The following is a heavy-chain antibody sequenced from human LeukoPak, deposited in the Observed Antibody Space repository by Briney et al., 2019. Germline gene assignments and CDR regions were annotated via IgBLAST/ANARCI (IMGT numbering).Heavy chain of an antibody. CDR2: ISSSSSHI. D-gene: IGHD3-16*01. Sequence: GGSLRLSCAASGFTFSSYSINWVRQAPGRGLEWVSSISSSSSHIYYADSVKGRFTIPRDNPKNTLYLQINSLGVEATAVYYCVRGGGGATIDDYFDYWGQGTLVTVSS. J-gene: IGHJ4*02. V-gene: IGHV3-21*01. CDR3: VRGGGGATIDDYFDY. CDR1: GFTFSSYS.